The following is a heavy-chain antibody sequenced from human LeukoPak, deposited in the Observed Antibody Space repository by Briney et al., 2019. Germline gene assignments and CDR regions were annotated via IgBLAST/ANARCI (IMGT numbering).Heavy chain of an antibody. CDR3: ATYAGTSSKYFQH. CDR2: IYPGDSDT. Sequence: GESLKISCKGSGYSFTSYWIGWVRQMPGKGLEWMGIIYPGDSDTRYSPSFQGQVTISADKSISTAYVQWSSLKASDTAMYYCATYAGTSSKYFQHWGPGTLVTVSS. J-gene: IGHJ1*01. CDR1: GYSFTSYW. D-gene: IGHD3-10*01. V-gene: IGHV5-51*01.